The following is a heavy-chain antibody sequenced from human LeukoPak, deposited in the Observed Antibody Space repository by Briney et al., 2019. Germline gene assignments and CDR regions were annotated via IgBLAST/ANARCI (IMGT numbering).Heavy chain of an antibody. CDR2: RKQDGSEE. CDR1: GCTYSSYW. J-gene: IGHJ4*02. V-gene: IGHV3-7*01. Sequence: GGAVRVSCAGSGCTYSSYWMSWVGQARGKGLEGVANRKQDGSEELYLDSVRGRFTISRDNAKNSLYPQMNSLRAEDTAVYYCARVDWSGYSSGLDYWGQGTLVTVSS. CDR3: ARVDWSGYSSGLDY. D-gene: IGHD3-3*01.